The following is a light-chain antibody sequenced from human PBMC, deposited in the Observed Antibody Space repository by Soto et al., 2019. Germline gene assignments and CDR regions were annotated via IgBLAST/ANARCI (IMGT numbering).Light chain of an antibody. Sequence: EIVLTQSPGTLSLSPGERATLSCRARQSVSSSYLAWYQRKPGQAPRLLLYGASSRATGIPDRFSGSGSVTDFTLSISRLEPEDFAVYYCQQYGSSPVTFGQGTKVEIK. CDR3: QQYGSSPVT. V-gene: IGKV3-20*01. CDR1: QSVSSSY. CDR2: GAS. J-gene: IGKJ1*01.